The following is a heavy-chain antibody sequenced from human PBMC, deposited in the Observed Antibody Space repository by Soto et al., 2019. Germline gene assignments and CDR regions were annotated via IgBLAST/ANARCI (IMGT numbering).Heavy chain of an antibody. Sequence: AASVKVSCKASGGTFSSYAISWVRQAPGQGLEWMGGIIPIFGTANYAQKFQGRVTITADKSTSTAYMELSSLRSEDTAVYYCARGLHQPYSSSLVGTAIRVGVYSGMDVCGQGTTVTV. CDR2: IIPIFGTA. CDR3: ARGLHQPYSSSLVGTAIRVGVYSGMDV. CDR1: GGTFSSYA. J-gene: IGHJ6*02. V-gene: IGHV1-69*06. D-gene: IGHD2-21*02.